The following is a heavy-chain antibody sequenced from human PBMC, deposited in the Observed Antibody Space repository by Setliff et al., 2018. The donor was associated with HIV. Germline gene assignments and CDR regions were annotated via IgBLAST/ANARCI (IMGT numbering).Heavy chain of an antibody. V-gene: IGHV4-4*02. CDR2: IDHSGST. Sequence: PSETLSLTCAVSGGSISSNWWSWVRQSPGKGLEWIGEIDHSGSTHYNPSLQSRVTISVDKSKGQFSLQLNSVTAADTAVYYCGGNGYYSIDYWGQGTLVTVSS. J-gene: IGHJ4*02. CDR3: GGNGYYSIDY. CDR1: GGSISSNW. D-gene: IGHD3-22*01.